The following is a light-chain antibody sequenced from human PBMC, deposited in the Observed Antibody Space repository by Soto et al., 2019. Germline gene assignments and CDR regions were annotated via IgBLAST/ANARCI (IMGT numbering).Light chain of an antibody. J-gene: IGLJ1*01. CDR3: SSYTRSSARV. Sequence: QSVLTQSASVSGSPGQSITISCTGTSSDVGGYNYVSWYQQHPGKAPKLLIYDVSNQPSGISNRFSGSKSGNTASLTISGLQAEDEADYFCSSYTRSSARVFGTGTKVTVL. CDR1: SSDVGGYNY. V-gene: IGLV2-14*01. CDR2: DVS.